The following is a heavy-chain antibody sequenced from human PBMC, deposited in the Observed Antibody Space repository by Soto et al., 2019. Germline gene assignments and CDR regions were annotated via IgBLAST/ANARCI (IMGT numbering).Heavy chain of an antibody. CDR3: ARRYSGYGDY. V-gene: IGHV4-59*08. CDR2: IYFSGSA. D-gene: IGHD5-12*01. CDR1: GGSFSGYY. Sequence: SETLPLTCAVYGGSFSGYYWTWIRQPPGTGLEWIGYIYFSGSANYNPSLKSRVTISVDTSKNQFSLKLSSVAAADTAVYYCARRYSGYGDYWGQGTLVTVSS. J-gene: IGHJ4*02.